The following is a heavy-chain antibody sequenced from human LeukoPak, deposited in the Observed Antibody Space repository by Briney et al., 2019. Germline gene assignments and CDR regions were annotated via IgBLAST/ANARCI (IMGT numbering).Heavy chain of an antibody. V-gene: IGHV6-1*01. J-gene: IGHJ5*02. Sequence: SRTLSLTCAIPGDSVSSNSAAWNWIRQSPSRGLEWLGRTYYRSKWYNDYAVSVKSRITINPDTSENHFSLQLNSVTPEDTAIYYCARGGALVGATEWFDPWGQGTLVTVSS. CDR1: GDSVSSNSAA. CDR2: TYYRSKWYN. D-gene: IGHD1-26*01. CDR3: ARGGALVGATEWFDP.